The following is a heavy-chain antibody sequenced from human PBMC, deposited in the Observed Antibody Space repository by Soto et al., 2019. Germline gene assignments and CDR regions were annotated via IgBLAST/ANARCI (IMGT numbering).Heavy chain of an antibody. CDR2: ISAYNGNT. Sequence: ASVKVSCKASGYTFTSYGISWVRQAPGQGLEWMGWISAYNGNTNYAQKLQGRVTMTTDTSTSTAYMEPRSLRSEGTAVDYCARDPPYGPYDYWGQGTLVPVSS. V-gene: IGHV1-18*01. J-gene: IGHJ4*02. CDR1: GYTFTSYG. D-gene: IGHD4-17*01. CDR3: ARDPPYGPYDY.